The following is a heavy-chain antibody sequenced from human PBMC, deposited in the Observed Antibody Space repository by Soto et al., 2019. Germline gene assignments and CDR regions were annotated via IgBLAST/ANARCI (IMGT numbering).Heavy chain of an antibody. CDR1: GYTFTGYY. J-gene: IGHJ6*02. D-gene: IGHD6-6*01. V-gene: IGHV1-2*04. CDR3: AREGSSSDPLYYYYGMDV. Sequence: ASVKVSCKASGYTFTGYYMHWLRQSPGQGLEWMGWINPNSGGTNYAQKFQGWVTMTRDTSISTAYMELSRLRSDDTAVYYCAREGSSSDPLYYYYGMDVWGQGTTVTVSS. CDR2: INPNSGGT.